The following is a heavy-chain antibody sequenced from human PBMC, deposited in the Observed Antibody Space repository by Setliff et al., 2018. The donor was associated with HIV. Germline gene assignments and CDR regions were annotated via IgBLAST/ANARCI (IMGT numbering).Heavy chain of an antibody. Sequence: ASVKVSCKASGYSFTAYGISWVRQAPGQGFEWMGWINIDSGHTNFAQKFQDRVTVTTDTSTNTTYMELRGLRSDDTATYYCARDPEVGGPDYFDYWGQGTLVTVSS. J-gene: IGHJ4*02. CDR1: GYSFTAYG. CDR2: INIDSGHT. CDR3: ARDPEVGGPDYFDY. D-gene: IGHD1-26*01. V-gene: IGHV1-18*01.